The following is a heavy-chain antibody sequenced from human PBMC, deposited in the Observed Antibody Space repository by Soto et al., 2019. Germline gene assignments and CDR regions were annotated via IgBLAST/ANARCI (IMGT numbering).Heavy chain of an antibody. Sequence: GESLKISCKGSGYSFTSYWISWVRRMPGKGLEWMGRIDPSDSYTNYSPSFQGHVTISADKSISTAYLQWSSLKASDTAMYYCAKQTIAVVSYYYYGMDVWGQGTTVTVSS. D-gene: IGHD3-22*01. J-gene: IGHJ6*02. CDR3: AKQTIAVVSYYYYGMDV. CDR2: IDPSDSYT. V-gene: IGHV5-10-1*01. CDR1: GYSFTSYW.